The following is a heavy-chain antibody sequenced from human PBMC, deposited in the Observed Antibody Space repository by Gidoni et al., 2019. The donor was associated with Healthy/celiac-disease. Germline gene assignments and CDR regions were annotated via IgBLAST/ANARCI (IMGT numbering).Heavy chain of an antibody. D-gene: IGHD1-26*01. CDR1: GYSFTSYW. Sequence: EVQLVQSGAEAKKPGGSLRISCKGSGYSFTSYWISWVRQMPGKGLEWMGRIDPSDSYTNYSPSFQGHVTISADKSISTAYLQWSSLKASDTAMYYCARHGGSYDGSYYYYGMDVWGQGTTVTVSS. J-gene: IGHJ6*02. V-gene: IGHV5-10-1*03. CDR2: IDPSDSYT. CDR3: ARHGGSYDGSYYYYGMDV.